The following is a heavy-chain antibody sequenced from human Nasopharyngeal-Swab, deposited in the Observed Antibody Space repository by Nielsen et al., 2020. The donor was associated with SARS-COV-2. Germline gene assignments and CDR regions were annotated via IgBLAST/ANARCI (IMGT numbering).Heavy chain of an antibody. Sequence: GESLKISCAASGFTFRSYAISWVRQAPGKGLEWVSVISGSDYTTYYADSVKGRFTISRDNSKNTVNLQMNSLRAEDTAIYYCAKDRDSGDDSDDYYHYYGMDVWVQGTTVTVSS. J-gene: IGHJ6*02. V-gene: IGHV3-23*01. CDR3: AKDRDSGDDSDDYYHYYGMDV. CDR2: ISGSDYTT. D-gene: IGHD5-12*01. CDR1: GFTFRSYA.